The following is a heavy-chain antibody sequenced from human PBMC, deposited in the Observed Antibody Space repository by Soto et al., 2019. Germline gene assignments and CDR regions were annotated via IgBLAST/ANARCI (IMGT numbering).Heavy chain of an antibody. CDR3: TLQSTEGYRKTNWSAT. CDR2: IRSRVNGHTT. D-gene: IGHD4-4*01. V-gene: IGHV3-73*02. J-gene: IGHJ5*02. CDR1: GFTFSAFP. Sequence: ETQLVESGGGLVRPGESLQLSCAASGFTFSAFPIHWVRRASGKGLEWVSRIRSRVNGHTTAYGASVTCRFTISRDDSTNVAYLQMTGLKIEDTAVYYCTLQSTEGYRKTNWSATWGEGTLVTVSS.